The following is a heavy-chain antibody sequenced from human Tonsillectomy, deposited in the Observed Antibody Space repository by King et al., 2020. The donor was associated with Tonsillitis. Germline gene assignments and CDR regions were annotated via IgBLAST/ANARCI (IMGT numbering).Heavy chain of an antibody. CDR2: ISWNSGSI. V-gene: IGHV3-9*01. J-gene: IGHJ3*02. CDR1: GFTFDDYA. CDR3: AKDFHPLWSGYSHHVFDI. D-gene: IGHD3-3*01. Sequence: VQLVESGGGLEQPGRSLRLSCAASGFTFDDYAMHWVRQAPGKGLEWVSGISWNSGSIGYADSVKGRFTISRDNAKNSLYLQMNSLRAEDTALYYCAKDFHPLWSGYSHHVFDIWGQGTMVTVSS.